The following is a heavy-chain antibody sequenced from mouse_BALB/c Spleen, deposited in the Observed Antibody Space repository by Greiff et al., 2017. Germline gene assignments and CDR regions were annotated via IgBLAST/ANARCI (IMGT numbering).Heavy chain of an antibody. V-gene: IGHV1-77*01. D-gene: IGHD1-2*01. CDR2: IYPGSGNT. Sequence: LVESGAELARPGASVKLSCKASGYTFTDYYINWVKQRTGQGLEWIGEIYPGSGNTYYNEKFKGKATLTADKSSSTAYMQLSSLTSEDSAVYFCARRLRPYFDYWGQGTTLTVSS. CDR1: GYTFTDYY. J-gene: IGHJ2*01. CDR3: ARRLRPYFDY.